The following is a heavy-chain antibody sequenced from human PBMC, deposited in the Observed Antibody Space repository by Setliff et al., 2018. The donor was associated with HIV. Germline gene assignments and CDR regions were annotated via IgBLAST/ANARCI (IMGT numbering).Heavy chain of an antibody. CDR1: GYSVSSGYY. Sequence: PSETLSLTCAVSGYSVSSGYYWGWIRQPPGKGLEWIASIYYSGSTYYAPSLKSRVTISVDTSKNQFSLKLTSVTAADTAVYFCARVVPREVAPGGFDIRGQGTMVTVSS. D-gene: IGHD5-12*01. CDR2: IYYSGST. V-gene: IGHV4-38-2*01. J-gene: IGHJ3*02. CDR3: ARVVPREVAPGGFDI.